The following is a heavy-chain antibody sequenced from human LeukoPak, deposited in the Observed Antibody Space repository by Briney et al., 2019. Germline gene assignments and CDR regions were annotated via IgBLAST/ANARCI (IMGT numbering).Heavy chain of an antibody. CDR2: IIPIFGTA. CDR3: ARGDVSDAFDI. Sequence: SVKVSCKASGGTFSSYAISWVRQAPGQGLEWMGGIIPIFGTANYAQKFQGRVTNTADESSSTAYMELSSLRSEDTAVYYCARGDVSDAFDIWGQGTMVIVSS. D-gene: IGHD3-16*01. J-gene: IGHJ3*02. CDR1: GGTFSSYA. V-gene: IGHV1-69*13.